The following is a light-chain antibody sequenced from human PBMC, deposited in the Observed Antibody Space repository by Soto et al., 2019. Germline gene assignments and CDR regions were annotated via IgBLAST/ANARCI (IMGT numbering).Light chain of an antibody. Sequence: EIVLTQSPGTLSLSPGERATLSCRASQSVSSSYLAWYQQKPGQAPRLLIYGTSTRVTGIPARFSGSGSGTEFTLTISSLQSEDFAVYYCQQYGSSWTFGQGTKVDIK. V-gene: IGKV3-20*01. CDR3: QQYGSSWT. CDR2: GTS. J-gene: IGKJ1*01. CDR1: QSVSSSY.